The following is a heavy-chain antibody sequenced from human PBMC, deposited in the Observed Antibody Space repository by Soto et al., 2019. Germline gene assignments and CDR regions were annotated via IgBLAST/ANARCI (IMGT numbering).Heavy chain of an antibody. CDR3: ARDNGDYADY. Sequence: QVQLQESGPGLVKPSQTLSLTCTVSGGSISSGGYYWSWIRQHPGKGLEWIGFIYNSGSAYYNPSLKSRLTRSVDSSRNQFSLNLTSVTAADTAVYYCARDNGDYADYWGQGTLVTVAS. CDR1: GGSISSGGYY. V-gene: IGHV4-31*03. D-gene: IGHD4-17*01. J-gene: IGHJ4*02. CDR2: IYNSGSA.